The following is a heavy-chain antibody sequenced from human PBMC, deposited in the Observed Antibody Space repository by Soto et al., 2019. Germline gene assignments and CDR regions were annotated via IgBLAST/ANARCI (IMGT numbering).Heavy chain of an antibody. J-gene: IGHJ4*02. CDR3: ARGWGSIFAY. Sequence: QVQLQQWGAGLLKPSETLSLTCAVYGGSFSGYYWNWIRQPPGKGLEWIGEINHSGSTNYNPSLKSRVTISVDTSKIQFSLKLSSVTAAATAVYYCARGWGSIFAYWGQGTLVTVSS. CDR2: INHSGST. CDR1: GGSFSGYY. V-gene: IGHV4-34*01. D-gene: IGHD7-27*01.